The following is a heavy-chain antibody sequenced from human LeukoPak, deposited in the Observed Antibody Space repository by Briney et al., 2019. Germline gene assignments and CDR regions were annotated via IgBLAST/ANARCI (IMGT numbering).Heavy chain of an antibody. CDR1: GGSFSGYY. CDR2: INHSGST. V-gene: IGHV4-34*01. Sequence: PSETLSLTCAVYGGSFSGYYWSWIRQPPGKGPEWIGEINHSGSTNYNPSLKSRVTISVDTSKNQFSLKLSSVTAADTAVYYCARVVGADCSSTSCSFDYWGQGTLVTVSS. CDR3: ARVVGADCSSTSCSFDY. J-gene: IGHJ4*02. D-gene: IGHD2-2*01.